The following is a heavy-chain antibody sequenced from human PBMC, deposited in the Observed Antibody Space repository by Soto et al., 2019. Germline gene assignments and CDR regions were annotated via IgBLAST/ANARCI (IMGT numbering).Heavy chain of an antibody. J-gene: IGHJ4*02. Sequence: ASLKVFYKPSGLRFTNDGIGWVRQAPGQGLEWMGWISAYNGNTNYAQKLQGRVTMTTDTSTSTAYMELRSLRSDDTAVYYCARDRQMTTVTFDYWGQRSSVTGSS. V-gene: IGHV1-18*01. CDR2: ISAYNGNT. CDR3: ARDRQMTTVTFDY. CDR1: GLRFTNDG. D-gene: IGHD4-17*01.